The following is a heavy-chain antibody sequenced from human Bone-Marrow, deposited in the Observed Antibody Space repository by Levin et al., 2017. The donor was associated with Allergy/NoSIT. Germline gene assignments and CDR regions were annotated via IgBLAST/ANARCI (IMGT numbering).Heavy chain of an antibody. J-gene: IGHJ2*01. CDR3: ARDSLRGDGHSYFDL. CDR2: IGTAGDT. D-gene: IGHD2-21*02. CDR1: GFTLSSHD. V-gene: IGHV3-13*01. Sequence: GESLKISCAASGFTLSSHDMHWVRQVTGEGLEWVSGIGTAGDTYSPDSVKGRFTISREDAKNSLYLQMNSLRAEDTAVYYCARDSLRGDGHSYFDLWGRGTLVTVSS.